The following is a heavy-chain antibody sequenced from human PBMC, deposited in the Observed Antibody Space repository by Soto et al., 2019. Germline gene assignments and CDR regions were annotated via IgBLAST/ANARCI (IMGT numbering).Heavy chain of an antibody. V-gene: IGHV4-59*01. CDR1: GGSISSYY. Sequence: QVQLQESGPGLVKPSETLSLTCTVSGGSISSYYWSWIRQPPGKGLEWIAYIYYSGSTNYNPSLESRVTISVDTSKNQFSLKLSSVTAADTAVYYCAMTVWVEPAAQWYYFDYWGQGALVTVSS. J-gene: IGHJ4*02. CDR2: IYYSGST. CDR3: AMTVWVEPAAQWYYFDY. D-gene: IGHD2-2*01.